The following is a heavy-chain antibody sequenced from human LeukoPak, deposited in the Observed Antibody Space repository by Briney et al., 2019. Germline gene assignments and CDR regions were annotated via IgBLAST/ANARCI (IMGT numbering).Heavy chain of an antibody. Sequence: ASVTVSCKASGYIFTGYHIHWVRQAPGQGLEWMGWINPNSGDTSFAQKFQGRVTMTGDTSISTTYMELIRLTSDDTAVYYCARDCSSTSLHYYGMDVWGQGTTVTVSS. D-gene: IGHD2-2*01. CDR1: GYIFTGYH. CDR2: INPNSGDT. CDR3: ARDCSSTSLHYYGMDV. V-gene: IGHV1-2*02. J-gene: IGHJ6*02.